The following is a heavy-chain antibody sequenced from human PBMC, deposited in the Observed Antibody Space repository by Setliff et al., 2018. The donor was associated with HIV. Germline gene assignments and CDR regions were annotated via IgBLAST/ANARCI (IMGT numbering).Heavy chain of an antibody. CDR2: IYYSGNT. Sequence: KASETLSLTCSVSGGPISSSTYFWDWIRQPPGKGLEWIGSIYYSGNTYYNPSLKSRVTISVDTSKRQFSLKLSSVTAGDSALYYCARRRGQKATGWYYFDFWGQGALVTV. D-gene: IGHD6-19*01. CDR1: GGPISSSTYF. CDR3: ARRRGQKATGWYYFDF. J-gene: IGHJ4*02. V-gene: IGHV4-39*01.